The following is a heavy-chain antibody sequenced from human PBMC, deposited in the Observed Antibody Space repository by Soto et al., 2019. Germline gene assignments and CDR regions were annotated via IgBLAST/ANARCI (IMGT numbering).Heavy chain of an antibody. CDR1: GGSISSYY. CDR3: ARVQGCGGDCYSAPVADY. V-gene: IGHV4-59*12. Sequence: SETLSLTCTVSGGSISSYYWSWIRQPPGKGLEWIGYIYYSGSTNYNPSLKSRVTISVDTSKNQFSLKLSSVTAADTAVYYCARVQGCGGDCYSAPVADYWGQGTLVTVSS. J-gene: IGHJ4*02. D-gene: IGHD2-21*02. CDR2: IYYSGST.